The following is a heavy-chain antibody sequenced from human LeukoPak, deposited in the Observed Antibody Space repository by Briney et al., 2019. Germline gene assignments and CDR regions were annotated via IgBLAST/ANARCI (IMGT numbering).Heavy chain of an antibody. Sequence: SETLSLTCTVSGGSISSGDYYWSWIRQPPGTGLEWIGYIYYSGSTYYNPSLKSRVTISVDTSKNQFSLKLSSVTAADTAVYYCARDRGGFPDYWGQGTLVTVSS. CDR3: ARDRGGFPDY. V-gene: IGHV4-30-4*01. D-gene: IGHD6-19*01. CDR2: IYYSGST. J-gene: IGHJ4*02. CDR1: GGSISSGDYY.